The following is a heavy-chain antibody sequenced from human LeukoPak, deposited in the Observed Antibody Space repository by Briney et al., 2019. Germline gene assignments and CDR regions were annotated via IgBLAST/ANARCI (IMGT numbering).Heavy chain of an antibody. CDR2: IKQDGSEK. Sequence: GVSLRLSCAASGFTFSSYWMSWVRQAPGKGLEWVANIKQDGSEKYYVDSVRGRFTISRDNAKNSLYLQMNSLRAEDTAVYYCARPRWGVPAAMYYFDYWGQGTLVTVSS. J-gene: IGHJ4*02. V-gene: IGHV3-7*01. D-gene: IGHD2-2*01. CDR1: GFTFSSYW. CDR3: ARPRWGVPAAMYYFDY.